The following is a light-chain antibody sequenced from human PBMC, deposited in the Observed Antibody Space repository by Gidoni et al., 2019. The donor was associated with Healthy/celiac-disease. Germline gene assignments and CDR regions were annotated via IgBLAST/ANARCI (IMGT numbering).Light chain of an antibody. Sequence: EIVLTQSPGTLSLSPGERATLSCRARQSVSSSYLAWYQQKPGQAPRLLIYGASSRATGIPDRFSGSGSGTDFTLTISRLEPEDFAVYYCQQYGSSMLTFGGXTKVEIK. J-gene: IGKJ4*01. CDR3: QQYGSSMLT. CDR1: QSVSSSY. CDR2: GAS. V-gene: IGKV3-20*01.